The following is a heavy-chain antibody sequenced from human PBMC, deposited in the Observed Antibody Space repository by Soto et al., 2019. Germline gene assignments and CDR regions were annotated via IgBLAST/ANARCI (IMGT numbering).Heavy chain of an antibody. CDR1: GGSISSSSYY. D-gene: IGHD4-17*01. CDR2: IYYSGST. J-gene: IGHJ4*02. V-gene: IGHV4-39*01. Sequence: SETLSLTCTVSGGSISSSSYYWGWIRQPPGKGLEWIGSIYYSGSTYYNPSLKSRVTISVDTSKNQFSLKLSSVTAADTAVYYCARRLMPEPDYGDYYYFDYWGQGTLVTVSS. CDR3: ARRLMPEPDYGDYYYFDY.